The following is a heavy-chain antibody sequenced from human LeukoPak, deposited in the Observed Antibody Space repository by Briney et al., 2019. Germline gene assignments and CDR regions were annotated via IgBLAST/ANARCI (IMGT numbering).Heavy chain of an antibody. D-gene: IGHD3-10*01. CDR2: ISAYNGNT. Sequence: ASVKVSCKASGGTFSSYAISWVRQAPGQGLEWMGWISAYNGNTNYAQKLQGRVTMTTDTSTSTAYMELRSLRSDDTAVYYCARDVERAVRGGYYYYGMDVWGQGTTVTVSS. CDR1: GGTFSSYA. V-gene: IGHV1-18*01. CDR3: ARDVERAVRGGYYYYGMDV. J-gene: IGHJ6*02.